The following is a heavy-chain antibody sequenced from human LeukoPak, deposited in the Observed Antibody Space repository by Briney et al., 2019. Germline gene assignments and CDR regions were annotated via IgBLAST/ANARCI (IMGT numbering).Heavy chain of an antibody. CDR1: GGTFSSYT. Sequence: SVKVSCKASGGTFSSYTISWVRQAPGQGLEWMGGIIPILGIANYAQKFQGRVTITADKSTSTAYMELSSLRSEDTAVYYCATDARSSSWYTDAFDIWGQGTMVTVS. V-gene: IGHV1-69*02. D-gene: IGHD6-13*01. CDR3: ATDARSSSWYTDAFDI. CDR2: IIPILGIA. J-gene: IGHJ3*02.